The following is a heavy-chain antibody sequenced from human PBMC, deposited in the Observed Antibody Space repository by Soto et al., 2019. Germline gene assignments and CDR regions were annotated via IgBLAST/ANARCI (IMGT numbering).Heavy chain of an antibody. J-gene: IGHJ6*02. CDR1: GFTFSSYA. CDR2: ISGSGGST. CDR3: AKEDSIVLRFLEWLLNDGYYYYGMDV. V-gene: IGHV3-23*01. Sequence: PGGSLRLSCAASGFTFSSYAMSWVRQAPGKGLEWVSAISGSGGSTYYADPVKGRFTISRDNSKNTLYLQMNSLRAEDTAVYYCAKEDSIVLRFLEWLLNDGYYYYGMDVWGQGTTVTVSS. D-gene: IGHD3-3*01.